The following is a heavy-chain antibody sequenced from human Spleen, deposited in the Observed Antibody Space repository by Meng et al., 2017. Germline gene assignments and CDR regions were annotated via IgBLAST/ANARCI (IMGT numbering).Heavy chain of an antibody. J-gene: IGHJ3*02. Sequence: SETLSLTCAVYGGSFSGYYWNWIRQPPGKGLEWIGEINQSGNTNYNPSLKSRVTISVDTSKNQVSLKLSSVTAADTAVYYCARYLVDAFDIWGQGTMVTVSS. D-gene: IGHD2-15*01. CDR2: INQSGNT. CDR1: GGSFSGYY. V-gene: IGHV4-34*01. CDR3: ARYLVDAFDI.